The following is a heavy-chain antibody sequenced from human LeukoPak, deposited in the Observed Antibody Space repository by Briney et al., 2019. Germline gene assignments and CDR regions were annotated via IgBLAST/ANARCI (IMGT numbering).Heavy chain of an antibody. Sequence: SQTLSLTCAISGDSVSSNSAAWHWIRQSPSRGLEWLGRTYYRSKWYNDYAVSVKSRITINPDTSKNQFSLQLNSVTPEDTAVYYCARERYSSGWYSDYWGQGTLVTVSS. CDR3: ARERYSSGWYSDY. CDR1: GDSVSSNSAA. J-gene: IGHJ4*02. D-gene: IGHD6-19*01. CDR2: TYYRSKWYN. V-gene: IGHV6-1*01.